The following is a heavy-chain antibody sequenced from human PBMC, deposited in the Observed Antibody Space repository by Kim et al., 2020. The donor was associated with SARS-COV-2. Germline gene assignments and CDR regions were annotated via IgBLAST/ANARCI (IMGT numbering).Heavy chain of an antibody. CDR1: GGSISSGGYY. V-gene: IGHV4-31*03. Sequence: SETLSLTCTVSGGSISSGGYYWSWIRQHPGKGLEWIGYIYYSGSTYYNPSLKSRVTISVDTSKNQFSLKLSSVTAADTAVYYCASSSTSENWFDPLGQGTLVTVSS. CDR2: IYYSGST. D-gene: IGHD2-2*01. CDR3: ASSSTSENWFDP. J-gene: IGHJ5*02.